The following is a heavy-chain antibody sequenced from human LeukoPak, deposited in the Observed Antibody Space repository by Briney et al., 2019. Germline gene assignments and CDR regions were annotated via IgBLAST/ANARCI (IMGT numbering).Heavy chain of an antibody. CDR1: GGSISSYY. Sequence: PSETLSLTCTVSGGSISSYYWSWIRQPPGKGLEWIGYIYYSGSTNYNPSLKSRVTISVDTSKNQFSLKLSSVTAADTAVYYCARVYAADAFDIWGQGTMVTVSS. D-gene: IGHD3-16*01. CDR2: IYYSGST. J-gene: IGHJ3*02. V-gene: IGHV4-59*01. CDR3: ARVYAADAFDI.